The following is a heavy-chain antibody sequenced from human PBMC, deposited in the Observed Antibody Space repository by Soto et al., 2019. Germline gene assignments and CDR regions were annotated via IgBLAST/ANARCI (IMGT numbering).Heavy chain of an antibody. V-gene: IGHV3-64*01. J-gene: IGHJ6*03. CDR1: GVTLSGYA. D-gene: IGHD6-6*01. CDR2: SSSNGVGT. Sequence: EVQLADSGGGLAQPGGSLRPACAASGVTLSGYAMECVRQAPGTGLEYVSGSSSNGVGTYYAISVQGGFTIPRDNTKNPVDLQMGSLRPEDIAVYYCARRARPDFYYMDVWGKGTTVTVSS. CDR3: ARRARPDFYYMDV.